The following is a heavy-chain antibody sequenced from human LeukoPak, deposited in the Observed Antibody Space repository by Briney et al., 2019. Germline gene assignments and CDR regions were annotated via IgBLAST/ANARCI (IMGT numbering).Heavy chain of an antibody. CDR2: IFSSGNN. CDR1: GGSMSSGTYY. D-gene: IGHD2-2*01. V-gene: IGHV4-61*02. Sequence: SETLSLTSTVSGGSMSSGTYYWSWIRQPAGKGLEYIGRIFSSGNNNYNPSLKSRITMSTDTSKNQFSLNLSSVTAADSAVYYCASFCASTTCYNGGTNFAFWGQGTLVTVSS. J-gene: IGHJ4*02. CDR3: ASFCASTTCYNGGTNFAF.